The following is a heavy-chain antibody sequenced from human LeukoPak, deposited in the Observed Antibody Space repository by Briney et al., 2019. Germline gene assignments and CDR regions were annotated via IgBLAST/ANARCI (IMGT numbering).Heavy chain of an antibody. V-gene: IGHV3-49*04. D-gene: IGHD3-10*01. J-gene: IGHJ4*02. Sequence: GGSLRLTCTASGFTFGDYAMSWVRQAPGKGLEWVGFIRSKAYGGTTEYAASVKGRFTISRDDSKSIAYLQMNSLKTEDTAVYYCTRGDAQFLWFGEVGYWGQGTLVTVSS. CDR1: GFTFGDYA. CDR2: IRSKAYGGTT. CDR3: TRGDAQFLWFGEVGY.